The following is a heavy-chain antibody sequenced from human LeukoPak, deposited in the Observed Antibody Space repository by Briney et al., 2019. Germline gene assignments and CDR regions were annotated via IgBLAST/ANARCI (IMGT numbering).Heavy chain of an antibody. CDR2: ISGSGGST. D-gene: IGHD3-22*01. J-gene: IGHJ1*01. CDR1: GFTFSSYA. V-gene: IGHV3-23*01. Sequence: GGSLRLSCAASGFTFSSYAMSWVRQAPGKGLEWVSAISGSGGSTYYADSVKGRFTISRDNSKNTLYLQMNSLRAEDTAVYYCARAYYYDSSGYSDFQHWGQGTLVTVSS. CDR3: ARAYYYDSSGYSDFQH.